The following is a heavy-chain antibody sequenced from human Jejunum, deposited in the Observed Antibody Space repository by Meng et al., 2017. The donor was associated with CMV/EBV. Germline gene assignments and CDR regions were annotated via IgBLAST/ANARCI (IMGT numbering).Heavy chain of an antibody. Sequence: GFPFNTYAMSWVRQAPGKGLEWVSVIYAGGSSIYYTDSVKGRFTISRDDSKKTLYLQMSSLRVEDTAVYYCAKNYADIVIPAIDYWGQGTLVTVSS. CDR1: GFPFNTYA. D-gene: IGHD5-12*01. CDR3: AKNYADIVIPAIDY. CDR2: IYAGGSSI. J-gene: IGHJ4*02. V-gene: IGHV3-23*03.